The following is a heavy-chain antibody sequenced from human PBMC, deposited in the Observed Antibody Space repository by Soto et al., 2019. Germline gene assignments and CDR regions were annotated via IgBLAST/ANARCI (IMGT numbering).Heavy chain of an antibody. J-gene: IGHJ6*02. CDR3: ARDGHGGTGTVPHVYYYYGMDV. CDR2: IIPIFGTA. Sequence: SVKVSCKAAGGTFSRYAGSWVRQARGQGLEWMGGIIPIFGTANYAQKFQGRVTITADESTSTAYMELSSLRSEDTAVYYCARDGHGGTGTVPHVYYYYGMDVWGQGTTVTVSS. V-gene: IGHV1-69*13. CDR1: GGTFSRYA. D-gene: IGHD1-1*01.